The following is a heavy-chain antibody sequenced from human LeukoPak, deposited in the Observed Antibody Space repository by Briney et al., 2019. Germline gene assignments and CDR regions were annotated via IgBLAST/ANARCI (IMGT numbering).Heavy chain of an antibody. Sequence: PGRSLRLSCAASGFTFSSYGMHWARQAPGKGLEWVAVIWYDGSNKYYADSVKGRFTISRDNSKNTLYPQMNSLRAEDTAVYYCARGPKKDLYCSGGSCYSVWCPWDYWGQGTLVTVSS. D-gene: IGHD2-15*01. CDR2: IWYDGSNK. CDR1: GFTFSSYG. CDR3: ARGPKKDLYCSGGSCYSVWCPWDY. V-gene: IGHV3-33*01. J-gene: IGHJ4*02.